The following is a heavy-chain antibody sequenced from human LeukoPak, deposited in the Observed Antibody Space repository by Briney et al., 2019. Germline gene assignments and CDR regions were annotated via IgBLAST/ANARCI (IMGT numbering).Heavy chain of an antibody. V-gene: IGHV3-23*01. CDR2: IARSGGYT. D-gene: IGHD3-16*01. Sequence: GGSLRLSCAASGFTFTNYTMTWVRQAPGKGLEWVSAIARSGGYTYYADSVRGRFTISRDNSKNTLYLQMSSLRAEDTAVYYCAKLPAAGGDYVYMDSWGQGTLVTVSS. CDR1: GFTFTNYT. J-gene: IGHJ4*02. CDR3: AKLPAAGGDYVYMDS.